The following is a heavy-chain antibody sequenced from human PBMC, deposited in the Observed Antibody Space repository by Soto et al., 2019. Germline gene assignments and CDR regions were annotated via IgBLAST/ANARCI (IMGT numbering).Heavy chain of an antibody. V-gene: IGHV4-31*03. J-gene: IGHJ4*02. Sequence: PSETLSLTCTVSGDSINSDRYYWSWIRQHPGKHLEWIGYIYYSGSTYYNPSLKSRITTSVDTSKHHFSLKLTSVTAADTAIYYCARTDYGSGLPDYWGRGTLVTVSS. CDR2: IYYSGST. CDR1: GDSINSDRYY. CDR3: ARTDYGSGLPDY. D-gene: IGHD3-10*01.